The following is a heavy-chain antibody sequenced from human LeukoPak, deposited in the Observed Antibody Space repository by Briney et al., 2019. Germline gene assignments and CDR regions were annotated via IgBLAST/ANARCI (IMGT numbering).Heavy chain of an antibody. Sequence: GESLRLSCAASGFTVSSNYMSWVRQAPGKGLEWVSSISSSSSYVYYADSVKGRFTISRDNAKNSLYLQMNSLRAEDTALYYCASLAVAGVRPQDPQDYWGQGTLVTVSS. CDR3: ASLAVAGVRPQDPQDY. CDR1: GFTVSSNY. D-gene: IGHD6-19*01. CDR2: ISSSSSYV. V-gene: IGHV3-21*04. J-gene: IGHJ4*02.